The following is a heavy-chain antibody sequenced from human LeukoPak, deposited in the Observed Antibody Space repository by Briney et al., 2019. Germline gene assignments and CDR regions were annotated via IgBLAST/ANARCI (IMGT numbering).Heavy chain of an antibody. V-gene: IGHV1-69*05. J-gene: IGHJ2*01. CDR3: ESRVTPYWYFDL. CDR1: GATFSSYA. Sequence: ASVKVSCKASGATFSSYAISWVRQAPGQGLELMGGIIPIFGTTNYAQKFQGRVTITTDESTSTAYMELSSLRSEDTAVYYCESRVTPYWYFDLWGRGTLVTVSS. D-gene: IGHD5-18*01. CDR2: IIPIFGTT.